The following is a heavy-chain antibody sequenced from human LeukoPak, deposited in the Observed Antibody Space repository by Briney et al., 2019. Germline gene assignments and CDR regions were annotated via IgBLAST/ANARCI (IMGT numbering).Heavy chain of an antibody. D-gene: IGHD3-10*01. V-gene: IGHV4-4*07. CDR1: GGSINSY. J-gene: IGHJ4*02. CDR3: ARDQGGGSGTCGY. Sequence: PSETLSLTCTVSGGSINSYWSWIRQPAGKGLEWIGRISGSGTITYNPALQSRLSISIDTPKNQFSLRLSSVTAPDTAVYYCARDQGGGSGTCGYWGQGTLVTVSS. CDR2: ISGSGTI.